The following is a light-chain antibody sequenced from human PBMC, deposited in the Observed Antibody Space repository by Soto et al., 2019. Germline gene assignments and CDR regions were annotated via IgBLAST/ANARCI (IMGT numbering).Light chain of an antibody. CDR3: QQYYDTLFT. J-gene: IGKJ3*01. CDR1: QSVLYSENKKNY. V-gene: IGKV4-1*01. Sequence: IVMTQSPDSLAVSLNERATINCKSSQSVLYSENKKNYLAWYQQRPGHPPKLLIYWASTRESGVPDRFSGSGSGTEFTLTISSLQAEDVALYYCQQYYDTLFTFGPGTKVDVK. CDR2: WAS.